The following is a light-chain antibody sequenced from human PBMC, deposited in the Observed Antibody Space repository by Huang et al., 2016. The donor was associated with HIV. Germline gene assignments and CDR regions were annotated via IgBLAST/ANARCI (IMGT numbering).Light chain of an antibody. CDR2: GAS. J-gene: IGKJ5*01. V-gene: IGKV3-20*01. CDR3: QQYGSSPPNT. Sequence: EIVLTQSPGILSLSPGERATLSCRASQSITNNYLAWYQQKPGQTPRLLIYGASSRPTGIPDRFSGSGSGTDFTLTISRLEPEDFAVYYCQQYGSSPPNTFGQGTRLEIK. CDR1: QSITNNY.